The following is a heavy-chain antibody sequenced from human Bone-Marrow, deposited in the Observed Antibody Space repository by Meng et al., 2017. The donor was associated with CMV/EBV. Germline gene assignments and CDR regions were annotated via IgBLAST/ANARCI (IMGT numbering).Heavy chain of an antibody. V-gene: IGHV1-2*02. CDR3: ARARIGQWLVLV. D-gene: IGHD6-19*01. CDR2: INPYSGGT. J-gene: IGHJ4*02. Sequence: ASVKVSCKASGYTFTGYYMHWVRQAPGQGLEWMGWINPYSGGTNYAQKFQGRVTMTRDTSISTAYMELSRLRSDDTAVYYCARARIGQWLVLVWGQGTLVTVSS. CDR1: GYTFTGYY.